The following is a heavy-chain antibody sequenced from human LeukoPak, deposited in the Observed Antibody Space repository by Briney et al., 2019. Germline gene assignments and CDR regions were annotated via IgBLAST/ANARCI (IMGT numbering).Heavy chain of an antibody. J-gene: IGHJ4*02. Sequence: GGSLRLSCAASGFTFSSYGMHWVRQAPGKGLEWVAVIWYDGTNKYYGDSVKGRFSISRDNSKNTLYLQMNSLRVEDTAVYYCAKGQGSPYYFDYWGQGTLVTVSS. CDR1: GFTFSSYG. CDR3: AKGQGSPYYFDY. V-gene: IGHV3-33*06. CDR2: IWYDGTNK. D-gene: IGHD3-10*01.